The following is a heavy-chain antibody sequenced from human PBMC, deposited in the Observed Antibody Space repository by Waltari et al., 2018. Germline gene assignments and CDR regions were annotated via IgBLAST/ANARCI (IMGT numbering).Heavy chain of an antibody. D-gene: IGHD1-20*01. CDR2: IKQDGSGK. J-gene: IGHJ4*02. V-gene: IGHV3-7*04. CDR1: GFTFSNYW. Sequence: EVQLVESGGGLVQPGGSLRLSCAASGFTFSNYWMNWVRQAPGKGLEWVANIKQDGSGKKDVDSVKGRFTISRDNAKNSLYLQMSSLRAEDTALYYCARITRNSPPDYWGQGTLVTVSS. CDR3: ARITRNSPPDY.